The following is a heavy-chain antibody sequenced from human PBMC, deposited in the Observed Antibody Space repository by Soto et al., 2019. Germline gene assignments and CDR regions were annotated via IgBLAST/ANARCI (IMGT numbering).Heavy chain of an antibody. CDR2: IIPIFGTA. D-gene: IGHD3-22*01. J-gene: IGHJ4*02. V-gene: IGHV1-69*13. CDR1: GGTFSSYA. Sequence: SVKVSCKASGGTFSSYAISWVRQAPGQGLEWMGGIIPIFGTANYAQKFQGRVTITADESTSTAYMELSSLRSEDTAVYYCARAYYYDSSAWESFDYWGQGTLVTVSS. CDR3: ARAYYYDSSAWESFDY.